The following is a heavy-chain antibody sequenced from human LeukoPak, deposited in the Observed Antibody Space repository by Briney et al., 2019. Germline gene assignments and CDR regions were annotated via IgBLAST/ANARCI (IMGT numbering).Heavy chain of an antibody. CDR1: GYTFINYG. V-gene: IGHV1-18*01. CDR2: ISAYNGNT. J-gene: IGHJ4*02. D-gene: IGHD2-15*01. CDR3: ARARAVVVIAAPGY. Sequence: ASVKVSCKASGYTFINYGVSWVRQAPGQGLEWMRWISAYNGNTNYAQKLQGRVTMTTDTSTNTAYMELRSLRSDDTAVYYCARARAVVVIAAPGYWGQGTLVTVSS.